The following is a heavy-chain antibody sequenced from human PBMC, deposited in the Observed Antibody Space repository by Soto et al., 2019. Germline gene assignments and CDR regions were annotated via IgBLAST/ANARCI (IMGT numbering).Heavy chain of an antibody. CDR2: FDPEDGET. V-gene: IGHV1-24*01. CDR3: ATVGGFGPTSNDAFDI. Sequence: QVQLVQSGAEVKKPGASVKVSCKVSGYTLTELSMHWVRQAPGKGLEWMGGFDPEDGETIYAQKFQGRVTRTEDTSTDTAYMELSSLRSEDTAVYYCATVGGFGPTSNDAFDIWGQGTMVTVSS. D-gene: IGHD3-10*01. CDR1: GYTLTELS. J-gene: IGHJ3*02.